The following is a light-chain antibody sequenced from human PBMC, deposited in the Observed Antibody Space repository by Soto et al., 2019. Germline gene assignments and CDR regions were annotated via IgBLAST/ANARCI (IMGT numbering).Light chain of an antibody. CDR3: QQSYSSPPT. J-gene: IGKJ1*01. CDR2: GAS. Sequence: EIVLTQSPGTLSLSPGERATLSCRASHSVSRTYLAWYQQKPGQAPRLLIFGASSLQSGVPSRFSGSRSGPDFTLTISGLQPEDFATYYCQQSYSSPPTFGQGTKV. CDR1: HSVSRTY. V-gene: IGKV3-20*02.